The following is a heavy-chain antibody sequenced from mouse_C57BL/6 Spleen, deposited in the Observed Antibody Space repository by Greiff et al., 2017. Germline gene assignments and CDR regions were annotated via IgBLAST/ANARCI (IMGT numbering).Heavy chain of an antibody. CDR3: ARNYYGSRYFDY. V-gene: IGHV1-80*01. Sequence: QVQLQQSGAELVKPGASVKISRKASGYAFSSYWMNWVKQRPGKGLEWIGQIYPGDGDTNYNGKFKGKATLTADKSSSTAYMQLSSLTSEDSAVYFCARNYYGSRYFDYWGQGTTLTVSS. CDR1: GYAFSSYW. J-gene: IGHJ2*01. D-gene: IGHD1-1*01. CDR2: IYPGDGDT.